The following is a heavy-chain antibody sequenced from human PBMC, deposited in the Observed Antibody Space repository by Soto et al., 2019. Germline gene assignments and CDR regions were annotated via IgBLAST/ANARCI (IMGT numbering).Heavy chain of an antibody. CDR2: IYNSGSI. D-gene: IGHD3-10*01. V-gene: IGHV4-4*02. CDR3: ASKFGELLADAFDI. Sequence: QVQLQESGPGLVKPSGTLSLTCTVSNASISSRKWWTWVRQTPGKGLEWIGEIYNSGSINHNPSLQSRVTRSQDKSKNQVSLKMTSVTAAVTAVYYGASKFGELLADAFDIWGQGTVVTVSS. J-gene: IGHJ3*02. CDR1: NASISSRKW.